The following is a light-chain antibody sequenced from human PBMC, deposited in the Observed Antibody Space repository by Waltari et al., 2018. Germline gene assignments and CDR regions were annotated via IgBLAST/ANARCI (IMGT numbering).Light chain of an antibody. J-gene: IGLJ2*01. CDR3: QVWDSSPL. CDR1: NIGRKS. V-gene: IGLV3-21*02. CDR2: DDS. Sequence: SYVLTQPPSVSVAPGQTARITCGGNNIGRKSVHWYQQKPGQAPVLVVYDDSDRPSGIPERFSGSNSGNTATLTISRVEAGDEADYYCQVWDSSPLFGGGTKLTVL.